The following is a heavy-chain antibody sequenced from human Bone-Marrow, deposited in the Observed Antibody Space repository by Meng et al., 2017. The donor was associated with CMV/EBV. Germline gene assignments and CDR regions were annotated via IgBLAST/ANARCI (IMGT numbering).Heavy chain of an antibody. D-gene: IGHD6-6*01. CDR3: ARVLRIAARSGAFDY. CDR2: IYYSGST. Sequence: ESLKISCTVSGGSISSSSYYWGWIRQPPGKGLEWIGSIYYSGSTYYNPSLKSRVTISVDTSKNQFSLKLSSVTAADTAVYYCARVLRIAARSGAFDYWGQGTLVTVSS. J-gene: IGHJ4*02. V-gene: IGHV4-39*07. CDR1: GGSISSSSYY.